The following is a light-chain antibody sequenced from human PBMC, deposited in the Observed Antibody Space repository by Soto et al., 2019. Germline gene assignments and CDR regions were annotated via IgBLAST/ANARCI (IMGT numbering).Light chain of an antibody. CDR3: SSYTSSSTLL. J-gene: IGLJ2*01. V-gene: IGLV2-14*03. Sequence: QSALTQPASVSGSPGQSITISCTGTSSDVGTYNYVSWYQHHPRKTPKLMIYDVSNRPSGVYNRFSGSKSGNTASLTISGLQAEDEADYDCSSYTSSSTLLFGGGTKLTVL. CDR2: DVS. CDR1: SSDVGTYNY.